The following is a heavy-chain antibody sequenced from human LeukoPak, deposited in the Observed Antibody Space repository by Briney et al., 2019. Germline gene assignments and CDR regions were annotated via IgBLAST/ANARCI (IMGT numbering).Heavy chain of an antibody. CDR1: GFTFSSYE. CDR2: ISSSGSSI. V-gene: IGHV3-48*03. D-gene: IGHD1-26*01. J-gene: IGHJ3*02. CDR3: ARDSGSLRGAFDI. Sequence: GGSLSLSCAASGFTFSSYEMNWVRQAPGKGLEWVSYISSSGSSIYYADSVKGRFTISRDNAKNSLYLQMNSLRAEDTAVYYCARDSGSLRGAFDIWGRGTMVTVSS.